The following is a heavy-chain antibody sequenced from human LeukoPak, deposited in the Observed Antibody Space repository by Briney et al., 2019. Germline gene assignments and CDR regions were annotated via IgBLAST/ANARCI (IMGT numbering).Heavy chain of an antibody. Sequence: PSETLSLTCSVSGGSISFYYWRWLRQPPGEGLEWIGDILYSGSTNYNPSLKSRVTMSVDMSKKQFSLKLNSVTAADTAVYFCARGGGYCSSGSCYEDDYWGQGTLVTVSS. CDR3: ARGGGYCSSGSCYEDDY. D-gene: IGHD2-15*01. CDR2: ILYSGST. V-gene: IGHV4-59*01. CDR1: GGSISFYY. J-gene: IGHJ4*02.